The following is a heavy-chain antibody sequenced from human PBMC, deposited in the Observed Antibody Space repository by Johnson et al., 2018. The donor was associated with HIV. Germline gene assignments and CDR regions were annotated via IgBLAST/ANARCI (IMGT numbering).Heavy chain of an antibody. V-gene: IGHV3-74*02. CDR3: ARALTTDAFDI. CDR2: INSDGSST. D-gene: IGHD4-17*01. J-gene: IGHJ3*02. Sequence: VQLLESGGGVVQPGGSLRLSCAASGFTFSSYWMHWVRQAPGQGLVWVSRINSDGSSTSYADSVKGRFTISRDNSKNTLYLQMNSLRAEDTAVYYCARALTTDAFDIWGQGTMVTVSS. CDR1: GFTFSSYW.